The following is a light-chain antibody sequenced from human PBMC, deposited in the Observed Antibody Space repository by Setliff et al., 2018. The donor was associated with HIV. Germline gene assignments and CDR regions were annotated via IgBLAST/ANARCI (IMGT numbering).Light chain of an antibody. Sequence: QSALTQPASVSGSPGQSITISCTGTSSDVGHYNLVSWYQQHPGKAPKLMIYQATMRPSGVSNRFSGSKSGNTASLTISGLQAEDEADYYCCSNTGSNTYVFGTGTKVTVL. CDR1: SSDVGHYNL. CDR3: CSNTGSNTYV. J-gene: IGLJ1*01. CDR2: QAT. V-gene: IGLV2-23*01.